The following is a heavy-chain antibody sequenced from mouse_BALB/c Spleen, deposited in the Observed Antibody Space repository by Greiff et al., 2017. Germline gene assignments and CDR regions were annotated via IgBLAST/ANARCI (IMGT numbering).Heavy chain of an antibody. V-gene: IGHV5-17*02. J-gene: IGHJ1*01. Sequence: EVQLVESGGGLVQPGGSRKLSCGASGFTFSSFGMHWVRQAPEKGLEWVAYISSGSSTIYYADTVKGRFTISRDNPKNTLFLQMTSLRSEDTAMYYCARSSYGNYVWYFDVWGAGTTVTVSS. D-gene: IGHD2-10*01. CDR2: ISSGSSTI. CDR3: ARSSYGNYVWYFDV. CDR1: GFTFSSFG.